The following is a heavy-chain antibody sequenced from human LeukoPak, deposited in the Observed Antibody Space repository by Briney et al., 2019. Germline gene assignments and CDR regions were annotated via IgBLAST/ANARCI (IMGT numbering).Heavy chain of an antibody. D-gene: IGHD4-23*01. CDR1: GGSISTYY. Sequence: TASETLSLTCAVSGGSISTYYWSWIRQPPGKGMEWIGYIYYSGSTYYNPSLKSRVTISVDTSKNQFSLKLSSVTAADTAVYYCARDSGGNSVYAFDIWGQGTMVTVSS. CDR3: ARDSGGNSVYAFDI. J-gene: IGHJ3*02. V-gene: IGHV4-59*12. CDR2: IYYSGST.